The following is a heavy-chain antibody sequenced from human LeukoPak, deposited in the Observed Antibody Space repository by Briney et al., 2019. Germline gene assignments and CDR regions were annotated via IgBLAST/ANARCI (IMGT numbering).Heavy chain of an antibody. CDR1: GFTFSTYA. V-gene: IGHV3-23*01. CDR2: ISPSGGNT. CDR3: AKGARNTAPDY. Sequence: GGSLRLSCTASGFTFSTYAVSWVRQAPGEGLEWVSSISPSGGNTYCADSVKGRFTISRDNSKNTVYLQMNSLTAEDTAVYYCAKGARNTAPDYWGQGTLVTVSS. D-gene: IGHD5-18*01. J-gene: IGHJ4*02.